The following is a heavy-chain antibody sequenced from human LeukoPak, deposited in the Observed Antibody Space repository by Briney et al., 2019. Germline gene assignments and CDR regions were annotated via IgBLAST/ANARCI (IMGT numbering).Heavy chain of an antibody. CDR3: ARHAGGISATGTRPFDY. J-gene: IGHJ4*02. D-gene: IGHD6-13*01. Sequence: PSQTLSLTCSVSGGAIGSDGYYWNWIRQHPGKGLEWIGEINHSGSTNYNPSLKSRVTISVDTSKNQFSLKLSSVTAADTAVYYCARHAGGISATGTRPFDYWGQGTLVTVSS. CDR2: INHSGST. V-gene: IGHV4-31*03. CDR1: GGAIGSDGYY.